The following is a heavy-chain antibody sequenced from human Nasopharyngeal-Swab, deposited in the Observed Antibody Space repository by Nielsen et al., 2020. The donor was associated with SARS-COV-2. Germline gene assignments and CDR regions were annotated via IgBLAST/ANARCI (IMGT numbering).Heavy chain of an antibody. D-gene: IGHD3-22*01. V-gene: IGHV3-7*01. CDR1: GFTFSNYW. J-gene: IGHJ6*02. CDR3: ARDQYYDSSGYYYYGMDV. Sequence: GGSLRLSCAASGFTFSNYWMTWVRQAPGKGLEWVANIKQDGSERYYVDSVKGRFTISRDNAKNSLYLQMHSLRAEDTAVYYCARDQYYDSSGYYYYGMDVWGQGTTVTVSS. CDR2: IKQDGSER.